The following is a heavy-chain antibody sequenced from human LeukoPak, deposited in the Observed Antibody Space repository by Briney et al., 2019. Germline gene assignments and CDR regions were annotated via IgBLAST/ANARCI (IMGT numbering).Heavy chain of an antibody. CDR1: GFTFSSYA. CDR3: ASGIGRYCSGGSCYSGSFDAFDI. D-gene: IGHD2-15*01. V-gene: IGHV3-30-3*01. Sequence: PGGSLRLSCAASGFTFSSYAMHWVRQAPGKGLEWVAVISYDGSNKYYADSVKGRFTISRDNSKNTLYLQMNGLRAEDTAVYYCASGIGRYCSGGSCYSGSFDAFDIWGQGTMVTVSS. CDR2: ISYDGSNK. J-gene: IGHJ3*02.